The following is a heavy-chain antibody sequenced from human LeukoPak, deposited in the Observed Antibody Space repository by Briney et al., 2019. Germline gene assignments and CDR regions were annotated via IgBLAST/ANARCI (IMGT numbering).Heavy chain of an antibody. CDR1: GFTLSNHA. CDR2: ISGSGAMT. V-gene: IGHV3-23*01. Sequence: PGGSLRLSCAASGFTLSNHALIWVRQAPGKGLEWVSSISGSGAMTYYADSVKGRFTISRDNAMNTLYLQMTSLRAEDTAVYYCAKDRVDGSGSQFDSWGQGSLVIVSS. J-gene: IGHJ4*02. D-gene: IGHD3-10*01. CDR3: AKDRVDGSGSQFDS.